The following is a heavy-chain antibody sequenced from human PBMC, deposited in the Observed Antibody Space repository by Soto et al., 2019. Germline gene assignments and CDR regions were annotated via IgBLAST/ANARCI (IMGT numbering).Heavy chain of an antibody. CDR3: ARDGTKNLRDWFDP. CDR2: IYATGSS. V-gene: IGHV4-4*07. D-gene: IGHD1-1*01. Sequence: SETLSLTCNVSGASLSCYYLSWIRQPPGKGLEWIGRIYATGSSDYNPSLKSRITISVDMSKKQFSLTLRSVTAADTAMYYCARDGTKNLRDWFDPWGQGILVTVSS. CDR1: GASLSCYY. J-gene: IGHJ5*02.